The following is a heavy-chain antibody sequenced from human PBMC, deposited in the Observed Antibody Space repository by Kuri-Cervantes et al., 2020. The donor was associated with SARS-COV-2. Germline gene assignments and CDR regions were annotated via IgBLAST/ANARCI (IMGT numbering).Heavy chain of an antibody. D-gene: IGHD2-2*01. CDR2: INPNSGGT. Sequence: ASVKVSCKASGYTFTGYYMHWVRQAPGQGHEWMGWINPNSGGTNYAQKFQGRVTMTRDTSISTAYMELSRLRSDDTAVYYCARAYCSSTSCYEDVWGKGTTVTVSS. V-gene: IGHV1-2*02. J-gene: IGHJ6*04. CDR3: ARAYCSSTSCYEDV. CDR1: GYTFTGYY.